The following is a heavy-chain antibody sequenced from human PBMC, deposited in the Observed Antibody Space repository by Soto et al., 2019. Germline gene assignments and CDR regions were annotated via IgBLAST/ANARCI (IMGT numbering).Heavy chain of an antibody. CDR2: ISYDGSNK. Sequence: PGGSLRLSCAASGFTFSDYSMNWVRQAPGRGLEWVAVISYDGSNKYYADSVKGRFTISRDNSKNTLYLQMNSLRSEDTAVYYCARGSDGRYGGYNWFDPWGQGTLVTVSS. D-gene: IGHD1-26*01. CDR3: ARGSDGRYGGYNWFDP. J-gene: IGHJ5*02. CDR1: GFTFSDYS. V-gene: IGHV3-30*03.